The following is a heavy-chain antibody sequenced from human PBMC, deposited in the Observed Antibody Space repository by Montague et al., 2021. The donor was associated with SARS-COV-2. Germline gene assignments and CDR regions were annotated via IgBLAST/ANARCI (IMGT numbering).Heavy chain of an antibody. Sequence: SETLSLTCTVSGACISTYSWGWIRQPPGKGLEWLGFIYNSVSTNHNPSLTSRVTISVDTSKNQFSLKLSSVAAADTAVYYCARVGRGSSWYEVAFDIWGQGTMVTVSS. J-gene: IGHJ3*02. CDR3: ARVGRGSSWYEVAFDI. CDR1: GACISTYS. CDR2: IYNSVST. V-gene: IGHV4-59*01. D-gene: IGHD6-13*01.